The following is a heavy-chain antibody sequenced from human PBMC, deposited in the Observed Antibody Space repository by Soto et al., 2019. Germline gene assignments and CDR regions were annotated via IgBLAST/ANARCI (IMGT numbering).Heavy chain of an antibody. CDR1: GVSIHNSHSF. D-gene: IGHD2-15*01. J-gene: IGHJ5*02. CDR3: GRVVEGATRHTDSDS. CDR2: VYYSGGS. V-gene: IGHV4-39*02. Sequence: ETLSLTCAVSGVSIHNSHSFWGWIRQPPGKGLEFIGSVYYSGGSHYNPSLKGRVTISVDTSNNQVSLRVNSVTAADTAVYYCGRVVEGATRHTDSDSWGQGMLVTSPQ.